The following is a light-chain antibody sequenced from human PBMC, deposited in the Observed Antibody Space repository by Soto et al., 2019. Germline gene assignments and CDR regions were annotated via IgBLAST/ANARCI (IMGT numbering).Light chain of an antibody. J-gene: IGLJ2*01. CDR1: SSNIGNNF. V-gene: IGLV1-51*01. Sequence: QSVLTQPPSVSAAPGQKVTISCSGSSSNIGNNFVSWYQHLPGAAPKRLIYDNNERPPGIPDRFSGSKSGTSATLGIAGLQTGDEADFYCGAWDSSLSAVLFGGGTKLTVL. CDR3: GAWDSSLSAVL. CDR2: DNN.